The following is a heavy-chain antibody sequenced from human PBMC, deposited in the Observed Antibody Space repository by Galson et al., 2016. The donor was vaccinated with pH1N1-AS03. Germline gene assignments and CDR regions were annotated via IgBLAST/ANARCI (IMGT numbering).Heavy chain of an antibody. J-gene: IGHJ4*02. CDR3: ARSAYHFDF. CDR2: IEWNDDR. CDR1: GFSLSSSGMC. V-gene: IGHV2-70*02. Sequence: PALVKPTQTLTLTCTFSGFSLSSSGMCVNWIRQPPGKALEWLARIEWNDDRYYTTSLKTRLTISNDNYKNPVYLQMNSLRAEDTAVYYCARSAYHFDFWGQGSLVTVSS.